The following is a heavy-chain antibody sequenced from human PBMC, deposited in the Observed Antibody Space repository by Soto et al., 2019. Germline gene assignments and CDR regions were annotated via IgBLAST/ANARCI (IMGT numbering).Heavy chain of an antibody. CDR1: GGGLGSNA. J-gene: IGHJ3*02. Sequence: GTSAEVSWKDSGGGLGSNAISCVRQDTGQGLEWMGGITPIFGTANYAQKFQGRVTITADKSTSTAYMELSSLRSEDTAVYYCARPGFWSGYFGAFDIWGQGTMVTVS. CDR3: ARPGFWSGYFGAFDI. D-gene: IGHD3-3*01. V-gene: IGHV1-69*06. CDR2: ITPIFGTA.